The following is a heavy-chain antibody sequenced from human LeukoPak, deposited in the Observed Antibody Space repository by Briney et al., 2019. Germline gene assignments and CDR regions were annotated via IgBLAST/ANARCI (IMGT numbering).Heavy chain of an antibody. J-gene: IGHJ4*02. CDR2: IYYSGNT. D-gene: IGHD1-26*01. Sequence: PSETLSLTCAVSGVSISSSNSYWGWIRQPPGKGLEWIGSIYYSGNTCYNASLKSRVTISVDTSKTVLSLKLTSVTAADTAVYFCARRRRLGPSLDCWGQGTLVAVSS. V-gene: IGHV4-39*01. CDR3: ARRRRLGPSLDC. CDR1: GVSISSSNSY.